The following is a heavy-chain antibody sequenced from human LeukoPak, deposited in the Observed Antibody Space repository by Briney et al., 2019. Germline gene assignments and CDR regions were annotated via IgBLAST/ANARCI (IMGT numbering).Heavy chain of an antibody. V-gene: IGHV1-24*01. CDR2: FDPEDGET. J-gene: IGHJ3*02. Sequence: ASVKVSCKVSGYTLTELSMHWVRQAPGKGLEWMGGFDPEDGETIYAQKFQGRVTMTEDTSTDTAYMELSSLRSEDTAVYYCASLLGGATVVGDAFDIWGQGTVVTVSS. D-gene: IGHD1-26*01. CDR3: ASLLGGATVVGDAFDI. CDR1: GYTLTELS.